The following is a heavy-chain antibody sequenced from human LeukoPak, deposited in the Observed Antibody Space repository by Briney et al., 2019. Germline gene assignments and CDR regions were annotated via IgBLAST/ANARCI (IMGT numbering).Heavy chain of an antibody. Sequence: SETLSLTCTVSGYSISSGYYWGWIRQPPGKGLEWIGSIYHSGSTNYNPSLKSRVTISVDTSKNQFSLKLSSVTAADTAVYYCARRGRSSSWYPFWGQGTLVTVSS. D-gene: IGHD6-13*01. CDR1: GYSISSGYY. J-gene: IGHJ4*02. CDR2: IYHSGST. CDR3: ARRGRSSSWYPF. V-gene: IGHV4-38-2*02.